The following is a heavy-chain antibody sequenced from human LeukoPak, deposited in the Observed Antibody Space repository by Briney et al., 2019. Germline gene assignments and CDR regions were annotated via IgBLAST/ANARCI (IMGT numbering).Heavy chain of an antibody. CDR3: ARGGYSGYDGDWYYYGMDV. Sequence: GGSLRLSCVVSGFTFSSYRMNWVRQAPGKGLEWVSYISSSSSIIHYADSVKGRFTISRDNAKNSLYLQMNSLRDEDTAVYYCARGGYSGYDGDWYYYGMDVWGQGTTVTVSS. V-gene: IGHV3-48*02. D-gene: IGHD5-12*01. J-gene: IGHJ6*02. CDR1: GFTFSSYR. CDR2: ISSSSSII.